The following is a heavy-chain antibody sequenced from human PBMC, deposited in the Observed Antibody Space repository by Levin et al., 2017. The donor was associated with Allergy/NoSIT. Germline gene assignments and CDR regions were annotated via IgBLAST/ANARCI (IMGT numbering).Heavy chain of an antibody. CDR1: GFTFTSSA. D-gene: IGHD6-6*01. V-gene: IGHV1-58*01. Sequence: SVKVSCKASGFTFTSSAVQWVRQARGQRLEWIGWIVVGSGNTNYAQKFQERVTITRDMSTSTAYMELSSLRSEDTAVYYCAAGSKSSSSGLASLDYWGQGTLVTVSS. CDR2: IVVGSGNT. CDR3: AAGSKSSSSGLASLDY. J-gene: IGHJ4*02.